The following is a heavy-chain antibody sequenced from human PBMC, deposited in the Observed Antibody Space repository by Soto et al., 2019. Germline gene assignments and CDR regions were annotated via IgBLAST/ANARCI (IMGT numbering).Heavy chain of an antibody. CDR3: ARAGYCSGGSCYKDAFDI. J-gene: IGHJ3*02. CDR2: IYYSGST. V-gene: IGHV4-59*01. Sequence: PSETLSLTCTVAGGSISSYYWSWIRQPTGKGLEWIGYIYYSGSTNYNPSLKSRVTISVDTSKNQFSLKLSSVTAADTAVYYCARAGYCSGGSCYKDAFDIWGQGTMVTVSS. D-gene: IGHD2-15*01. CDR1: GGSISSYY.